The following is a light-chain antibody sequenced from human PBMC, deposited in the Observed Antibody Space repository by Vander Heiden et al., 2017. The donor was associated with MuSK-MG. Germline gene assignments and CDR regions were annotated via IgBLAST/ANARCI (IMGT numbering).Light chain of an antibody. CDR1: RDSIASNF. CDR2: EDN. CDR3: QSYGSDSWV. J-gene: IGLJ3*02. Sequence: NFMLTQPHSVSESAGTTVTISCTRSRDSIASNFVQWYQQRPGTSPTTVIYEDNRRPSGVPDRFSGSIDRSSNSASLTISGLKPEDEADYYCQSYGSDSWVFGGGTKLTVL. V-gene: IGLV6-57*01.